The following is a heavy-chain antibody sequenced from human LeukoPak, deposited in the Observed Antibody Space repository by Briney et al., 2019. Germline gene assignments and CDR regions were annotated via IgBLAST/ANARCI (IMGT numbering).Heavy chain of an antibody. Sequence: ASVKVSCKASGYTFTGHYMHWVRQAPGQGLEWMRWINPNSGATTYPQKFEGRVTMTKDTSISTAYMELSTLSSDDTAVYYCARVGGTIWSGSLDYWGQGTLLTVTS. CDR2: INPNSGAT. J-gene: IGHJ4*02. CDR3: ARVGGTIWSGSLDY. CDR1: GYTFTGHY. V-gene: IGHV1-2*02. D-gene: IGHD3-3*01.